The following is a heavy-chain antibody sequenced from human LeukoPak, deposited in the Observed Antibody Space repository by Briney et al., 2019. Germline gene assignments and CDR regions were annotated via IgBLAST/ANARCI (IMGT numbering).Heavy chain of an antibody. CDR2: ISWNGGSI. CDR1: GFTFDDYA. CDR3: AKDFGDFWSGSEFDY. D-gene: IGHD3-3*01. V-gene: IGHV3-9*01. Sequence: PGGSLRLPCAASGFTFDDYAMHWVRQAPGKGLEWVSGISWNGGSIGYVDSVKGRFTISRDNAKNSLYLQMNSLRAEDTALYYCAKDFGDFWSGSEFDYWGQGTLVTVSS. J-gene: IGHJ4*02.